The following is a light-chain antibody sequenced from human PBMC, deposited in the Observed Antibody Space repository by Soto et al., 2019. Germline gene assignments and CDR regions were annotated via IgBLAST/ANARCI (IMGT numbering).Light chain of an antibody. J-gene: IGKJ1*01. CDR3: QQYKYYST. CDR2: KAS. CDR1: QTISAW. Sequence: DIQMTQSPSSLSASVGDRVTITFRASQTISAWLAWYQQKPGKAPKLLIYKASTLESGVPPRFSGSGSGTDFTLTISSLQPDDFATYYCQQYKYYSTFGQGTKVDIK. V-gene: IGKV1-5*03.